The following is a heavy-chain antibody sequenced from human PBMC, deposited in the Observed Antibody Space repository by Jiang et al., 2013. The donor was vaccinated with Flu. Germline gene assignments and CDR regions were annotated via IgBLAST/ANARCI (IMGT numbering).Heavy chain of an antibody. CDR2: IYPGDSDT. V-gene: IGHV5-51*01. D-gene: IGHD2-2*01. Sequence: PGESLKISCKGSGYSFTSYWIGWVRQMPGKGLEWMGIIYPGDSDTRYSPSFQGQVTISADKSISTAYLQWSSLKASDTAMYYCASSPVVPAATAGAFDIWGQGTMVTVSS. CDR3: ASSPVVPAATAGAFDI. CDR1: GYSFTSYW. J-gene: IGHJ3*02.